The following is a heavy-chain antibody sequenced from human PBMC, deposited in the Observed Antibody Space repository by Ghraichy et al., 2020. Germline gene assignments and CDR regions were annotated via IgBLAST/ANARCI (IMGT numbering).Heavy chain of an antibody. CDR1: GFTFRNYA. J-gene: IGHJ3*02. Sequence: GGSLRLSCAASGFTFRNYAMSWVRQAPGKGLEWVSTISGSGGITNYADSAKGRFTISRDNSKDTLYLQMNSLRAEDTAVYYCAKEYSARGYYDTSDYAFDIWGQGTMVTVSS. CDR3: AKEYSARGYYDTSDYAFDI. D-gene: IGHD3-22*01. V-gene: IGHV3-23*01. CDR2: ISGSGGIT.